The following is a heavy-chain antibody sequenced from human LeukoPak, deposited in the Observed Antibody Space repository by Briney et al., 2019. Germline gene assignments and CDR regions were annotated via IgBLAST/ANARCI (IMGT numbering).Heavy chain of an antibody. CDR1: GFTFSDYY. V-gene: IGHV3-11*05. CDR2: ISSSSSYT. J-gene: IGHJ4*02. Sequence: GGSLRLSCAASGFTFSDYYMSWIRQAPGKGLEWVSYISSSSSYTNYADSVKGRFTISRDNAKKSLYLQMNSLRAEDTAVYYCARDIGGYDSKKFDYWGQGTLVTVSS. D-gene: IGHD5-12*01. CDR3: ARDIGGYDSKKFDY.